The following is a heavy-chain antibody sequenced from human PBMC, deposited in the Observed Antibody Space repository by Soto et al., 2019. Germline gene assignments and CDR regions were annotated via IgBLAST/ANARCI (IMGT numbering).Heavy chain of an antibody. V-gene: IGHV4-39*01. CDR2: IYYSGST. J-gene: IGHJ6*02. CDR1: GGCISSSSYY. D-gene: IGHD3-3*01. Sequence: PEETMSLTCTVAGGCISSSSYYWGWIRQPPGKGLEWMGSIYYSGSTYYNPSLKSRVTISVDTSKNQFSLKLSSVTAADTAVYYCARRAVGGFLEWLFKDDDYYYGMDVWGQGTTVTVSS. CDR3: ARRAVGGFLEWLFKDDDYYYGMDV.